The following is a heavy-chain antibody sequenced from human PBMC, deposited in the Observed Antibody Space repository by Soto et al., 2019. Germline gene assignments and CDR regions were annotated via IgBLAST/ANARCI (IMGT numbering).Heavy chain of an antibody. CDR3: ARGIVTTAMVTRLVY. J-gene: IGHJ4*02. Sequence: QVQLVHAGAEVKTSGSSVKVSCKASGGTFSSYAVSWVRQAPGQGLEWMGGIIPIFGTANYAQTFQGRFTITADESTRTAYMELSSLRSEDTAVYYCARGIVTTAMVTRLVYWGQGTLVTVSS. CDR1: GGTFSSYA. D-gene: IGHD5-18*01. V-gene: IGHV1-69*01. CDR2: IIPIFGTA.